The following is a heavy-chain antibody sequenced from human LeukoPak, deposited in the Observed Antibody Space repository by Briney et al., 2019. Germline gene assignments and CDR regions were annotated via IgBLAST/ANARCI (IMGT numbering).Heavy chain of an antibody. D-gene: IGHD3-22*01. CDR3: TRDTPYYYDSSGYYDY. J-gene: IGHJ4*02. Sequence: PGGSLRLSCTASGFTFGDYAMSWVRQAPGKGLEWVGFIRSKAYGGTTEYAASAKGRFTISRDDSKSIAYLQMNSLKTEDTAVYYCTRDTPYYYDSSGYYDYWGQGTLVTVSS. CDR1: GFTFGDYA. CDR2: IRSKAYGGTT. V-gene: IGHV3-49*04.